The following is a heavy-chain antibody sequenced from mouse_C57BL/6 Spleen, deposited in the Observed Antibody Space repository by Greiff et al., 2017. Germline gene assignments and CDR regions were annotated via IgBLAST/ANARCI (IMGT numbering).Heavy chain of an antibody. D-gene: IGHD4-1*01. V-gene: IGHV1-63*01. CDR1: GYTFTNYW. CDR3: ARAELGETWFAY. CDR2: IYPGGGYT. Sequence: VQLQQSGAELVRPGTSVKMSCKASGYTFTNYWIGWAKQRPGHGLEWIGDIYPGGGYTNYNEKFKGKATLTADKASSTAYMQFSSLTSEDSAIYYCARAELGETWFAYWGQGTLVTVSA. J-gene: IGHJ3*01.